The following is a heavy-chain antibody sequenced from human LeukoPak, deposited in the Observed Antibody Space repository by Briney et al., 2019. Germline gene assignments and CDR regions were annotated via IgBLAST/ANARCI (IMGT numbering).Heavy chain of an antibody. CDR2: MNPNSGNT. Sequence: MGWMNPNSGNTGYAQKFQGRVTMTRNTSISTAYMELSSLRSEDTAVYYCARGSGLFPDLWGRGTLVTVSS. J-gene: IGHJ2*01. CDR3: ARGSGLFPDL. V-gene: IGHV1-8*01.